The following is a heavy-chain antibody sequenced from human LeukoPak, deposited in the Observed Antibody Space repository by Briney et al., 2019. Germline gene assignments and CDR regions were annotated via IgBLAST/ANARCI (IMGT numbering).Heavy chain of an antibody. CDR3: ARAPSDFWSGYPGEGMDV. CDR1: GGSISSGGYY. J-gene: IGHJ6*02. CDR2: IYYSGST. D-gene: IGHD3-3*01. Sequence: PSETLSLTCTVSGGSISSGGYYWSWIRQHPGTGLEWIGYIYYSGSTYYNPSLKSRVTISVDTSKNQFSLKLSSVTAADTAVYYCARAPSDFWSGYPGEGMDVWGQGTTVTVSS. V-gene: IGHV4-31*03.